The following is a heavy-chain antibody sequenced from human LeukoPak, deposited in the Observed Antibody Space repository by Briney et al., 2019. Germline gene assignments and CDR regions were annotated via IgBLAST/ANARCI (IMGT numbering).Heavy chain of an antibody. D-gene: IGHD2-2*02. Sequence: ASVKVSCKASGYTFTSYGIRWVRQAPGQGLEWMGWISAYNGNTNYAQKLQGRVTMTTDTSTSTAYMELRSLRSDDTAVYYCARYCSSTSCYTYYYYMDVWGKGTTVTVSS. CDR3: ARYCSSTSCYTYYYYMDV. CDR1: GYTFTSYG. V-gene: IGHV1-18*01. CDR2: ISAYNGNT. J-gene: IGHJ6*03.